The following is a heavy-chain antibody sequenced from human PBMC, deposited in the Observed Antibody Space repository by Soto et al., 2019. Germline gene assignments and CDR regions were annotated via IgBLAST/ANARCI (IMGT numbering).Heavy chain of an antibody. Sequence: SETLSLTCIVSGESISSSSYYWGWIRQPPGKGLEWIGSIYHSGRTYYNPTHQSRVSISIDTSKNQFSLKLSSVTSADTALYYCARQRTTVVTQAYFDYWGQGALVT. CDR1: GESISSSSYY. CDR3: ARQRTTVVTQAYFDY. J-gene: IGHJ4*02. V-gene: IGHV4-39*01. CDR2: IYHSGRT. D-gene: IGHD2-21*02.